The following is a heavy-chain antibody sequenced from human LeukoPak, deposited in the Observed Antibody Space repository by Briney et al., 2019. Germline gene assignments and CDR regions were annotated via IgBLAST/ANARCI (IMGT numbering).Heavy chain of an antibody. J-gene: IGHJ4*02. Sequence: GGSLRLSCAASGFTFSSYGMHWVRQAPGKGLEWVAVISYDGSNKNYADSVKGRFTISRDNSKNTLYLQMNSLRAEGTAVYNCASGKMEGGFDYWGQGTLVTVSS. V-gene: IGHV3-30*03. CDR3: ASGKMEGGFDY. CDR2: ISYDGSNK. CDR1: GFTFSSYG. D-gene: IGHD2-8*01.